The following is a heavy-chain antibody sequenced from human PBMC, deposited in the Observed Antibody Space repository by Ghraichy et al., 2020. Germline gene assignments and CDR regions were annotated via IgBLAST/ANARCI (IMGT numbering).Heavy chain of an antibody. D-gene: IGHD6-19*01. CDR3: ARHSSDWSYFDS. J-gene: IGHJ4*02. CDR1: GGSISSYY. CDR2: IYYSGSP. V-gene: IGHV4-59*01. Sequence: SQTLSLTCTVSGGSISSYYWSWIRQPPGKGLEWIGYIYYSGSPNYNPSLKSRVTISVDTSKNQFSLELRSVTAAVTAVYYFARHSSDWSYFDSWGQGTLVTVSS.